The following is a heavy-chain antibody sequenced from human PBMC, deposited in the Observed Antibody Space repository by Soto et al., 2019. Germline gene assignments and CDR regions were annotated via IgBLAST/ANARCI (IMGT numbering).Heavy chain of an antibody. CDR2: IKQDGNEK. J-gene: IGHJ3*02. CDR3: ARGLGSSGWYSPRDACDI. D-gene: IGHD6-19*01. Sequence: EVQLVESGGGLVQPGGSLRLSCAVSGFTFSDYWMSWVRQAPGKGLEWVANIKQDGNEKYYVDSVKGRFTISRDNAKNSLYLQMNSLRAEDTAVYYCARGLGSSGWYSPRDACDIWGQGTMVTVSS. V-gene: IGHV3-7*01. CDR1: GFTFSDYW.